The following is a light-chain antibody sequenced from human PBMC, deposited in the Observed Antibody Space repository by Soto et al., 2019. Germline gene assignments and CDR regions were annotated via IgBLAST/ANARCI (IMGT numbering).Light chain of an antibody. Sequence: IVLTQSPGTLSLSPGERVTLSWRASQSVSNNYLAWYQQKPGQAPRLLIYGASNRATGIPDRLSGSGSGTDFTLTISRLEPEDFAVYYCQQYGSSQTFGQGTRLEIK. CDR2: GAS. J-gene: IGKJ5*01. CDR1: QSVSNNY. CDR3: QQYGSSQT. V-gene: IGKV3-20*01.